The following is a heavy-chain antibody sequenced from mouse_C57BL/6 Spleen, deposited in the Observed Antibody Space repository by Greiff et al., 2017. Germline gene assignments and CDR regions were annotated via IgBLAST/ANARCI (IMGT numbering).Heavy chain of an antibody. CDR2: IDPETGGT. V-gene: IGHV1-15*01. J-gene: IGHJ3*01. Sequence: QVQLQQSGAELVRPGASVTLSCKASGYTFTDYEMHWVKQTPVHGLEWIGAIDPETGGTAYNQKFKGKAILTADKSSSTAYMELRSLTSEDSPVYYCARSWNFGSGAWFAYWGQGTRVTVSA. D-gene: IGHD1-1*01. CDR1: GYTFTDYE. CDR3: ARSWNFGSGAWFAY.